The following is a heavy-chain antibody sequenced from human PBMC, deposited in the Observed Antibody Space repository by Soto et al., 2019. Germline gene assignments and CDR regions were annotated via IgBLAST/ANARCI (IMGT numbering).Heavy chain of an antibody. CDR3: AGASSRVSSVVAAY. CDR2: INPGPNSA. CDR1: NDSLSSHF. J-gene: IGHJ4*02. D-gene: IGHD2-15*01. Sequence: QVQLLQSGAAVRKPGASVTVSCKASNDSLSSHFINWVRQAPGEGLEWMGIINPGPNSASYSKEFQGRLPLTSDMPSRTVYMQLSNLRSDDTAVYYCAGASSRVSSVVAAYWGQGTLVTVSS. V-gene: IGHV1-46*01.